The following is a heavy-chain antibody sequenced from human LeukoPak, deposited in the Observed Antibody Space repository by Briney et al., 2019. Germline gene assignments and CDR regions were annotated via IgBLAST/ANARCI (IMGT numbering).Heavy chain of an antibody. Sequence: GGSLRLSCAASGFTFSSYWMHWVRQAPGKGLVWVSRINSDGSSTSYADSVKGRFTISRDNAKNTLYVQMNSLTAEDTAVYYCARVTELQNAFDIWGQGTMVTVSS. V-gene: IGHV3-74*01. CDR3: ARVTELQNAFDI. J-gene: IGHJ3*02. CDR1: GFTFSSYW. CDR2: INSDGSST. D-gene: IGHD1-7*01.